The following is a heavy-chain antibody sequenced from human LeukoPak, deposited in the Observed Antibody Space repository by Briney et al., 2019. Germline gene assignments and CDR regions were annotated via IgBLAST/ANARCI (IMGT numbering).Heavy chain of an antibody. CDR3: ARDEAVAAAGTFDY. J-gene: IGHJ4*02. V-gene: IGHV3-23*01. CDR2: ISGSGGST. CDR1: GFTFSSYA. D-gene: IGHD6-13*01. Sequence: PGGSLRLSCAASGFTFSSYAMSWVRQAPGKGLEWVSAISGSGGSTYCADSVKGRFTISRDNSKNTLYLQMNSLRAEDTAVYYCARDEAVAAAGTFDYWGQGTLVTVSS.